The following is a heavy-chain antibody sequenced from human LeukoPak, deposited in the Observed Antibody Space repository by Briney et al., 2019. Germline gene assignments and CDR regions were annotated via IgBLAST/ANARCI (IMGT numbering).Heavy chain of an antibody. CDR2: IYYSGSA. V-gene: IGHV4-59*05. Sequence: SETLSLTCTVSGGSISSYYWSWIRQPPGKGLEWIGSIYYSGSAYYNPSLKSRVTISVDTSKNQFSLKLSSVTAADTAVYYCTRRGTATTERFDYWGQGTLVTVSS. CDR1: GGSISSYY. J-gene: IGHJ4*02. D-gene: IGHD4-11*01. CDR3: TRRGTATTERFDY.